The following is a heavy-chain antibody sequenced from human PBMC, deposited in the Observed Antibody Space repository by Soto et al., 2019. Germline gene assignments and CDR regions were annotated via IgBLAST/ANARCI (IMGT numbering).Heavy chain of an antibody. J-gene: IGHJ6*02. Sequence: GGSLRLSCAASGCTFSSYGIHWVRQAPGKGLEWVAVISYDGSNKYYADSVKGRFTISRDNSKNTLYLQMNSLRAEDTAVYYCAKDRVVVVAATRLPTHYYYYGMDVWGQGTTVTVSS. V-gene: IGHV3-30*18. CDR2: ISYDGSNK. CDR1: GCTFSSYG. CDR3: AKDRVVVVAATRLPTHYYYYGMDV. D-gene: IGHD2-15*01.